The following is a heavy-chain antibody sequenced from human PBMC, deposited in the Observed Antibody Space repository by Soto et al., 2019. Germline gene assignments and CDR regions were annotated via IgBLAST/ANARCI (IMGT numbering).Heavy chain of an antibody. Sequence: QSGGSLRLSCAASGFTFSSYAMRWVRQAPGKGLEWVSAISGSGGSTYYADSVKGRFTISRDNSKNTLYLQMSSLRAEDTAVYYCAKDRSAYEPDYSYYGMDVWGQGTTVTVSS. J-gene: IGHJ6*02. V-gene: IGHV3-23*01. D-gene: IGHD2-2*01. CDR2: ISGSGGST. CDR3: AKDRSAYEPDYSYYGMDV. CDR1: GFTFSSYA.